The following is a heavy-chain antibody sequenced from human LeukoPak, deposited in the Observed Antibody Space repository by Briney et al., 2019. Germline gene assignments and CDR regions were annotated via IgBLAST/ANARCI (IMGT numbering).Heavy chain of an antibody. CDR3: TTDYGSGSYRYFNY. D-gene: IGHD3-10*01. CDR2: IKSKTDGGTT. J-gene: IGHJ4*02. Sequence: GGSLRLSCAASGFTFSNAWMSWVRQTPGKGLEWVGRIKSKTDGGTTDYIAPVKGRFTISRDDSKNTLYLQMNSLKSEDTAVYYCTTDYGSGSYRYFNYWGQGTLVTVSS. CDR1: GFTFSNAW. V-gene: IGHV3-15*01.